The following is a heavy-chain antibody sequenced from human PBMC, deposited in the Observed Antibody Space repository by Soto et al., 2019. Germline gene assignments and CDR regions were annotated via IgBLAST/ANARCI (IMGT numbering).Heavy chain of an antibody. D-gene: IGHD1-7*01. Sequence: QVQLRESGPGLVEPSETLSLTCTVTDGSISSSNFHWAWGRQPPGGGLEWIGSIFHTGGTYSRPSLKCGVTMSVDTSRNQFSLKVHSVTTSDTDIYFCAGELHGSPEYWGHGTLVTVSS. J-gene: IGHJ4*01. CDR3: AGELHGSPEY. CDR2: IFHTGGT. V-gene: IGHV4-39*01. CDR1: DGSISSSNFH.